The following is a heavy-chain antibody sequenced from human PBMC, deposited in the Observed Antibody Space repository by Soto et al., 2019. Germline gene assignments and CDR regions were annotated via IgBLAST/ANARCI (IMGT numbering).Heavy chain of an antibody. CDR1: GFTFSSYW. CDR3: ARLPNKSPQN. CDR2: ISNDGSS. J-gene: IGHJ1*01. V-gene: IGHV3-74*01. Sequence: EVQLVESGVGLLKPGGSLRLSCVASGFTFSSYWMHWVRQAPGKGLVWVSSISNDGSSIYADPVKGRFTNSRDNAKNTLYLQMNSLRAEDTAVYYCARLPNKSPQNWGQGTLVIVSP.